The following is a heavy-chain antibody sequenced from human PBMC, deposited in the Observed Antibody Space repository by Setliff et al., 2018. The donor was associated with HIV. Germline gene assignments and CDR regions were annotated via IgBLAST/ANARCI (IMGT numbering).Heavy chain of an antibody. D-gene: IGHD1-26*01. V-gene: IGHV3-33*01. CDR1: GFTFNDYA. CDR2: IWHDGSNQ. CDR3: ARWGSGSYERVFDY. Sequence: GGSLRLSCAASGFTFNDYAMHWVRQAPGKGLEWVAVIWHDGSNQYYADSVKGRFTISRDNANNLVYLQMNSLRVEDTAVYFCARWGSGSYERVFDYWGQGMLVTVSS. J-gene: IGHJ4*02.